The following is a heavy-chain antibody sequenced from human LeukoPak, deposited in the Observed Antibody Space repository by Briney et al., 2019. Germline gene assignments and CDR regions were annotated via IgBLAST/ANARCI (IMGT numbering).Heavy chain of an antibody. Sequence: SETLSLTCDVSGYSISGGYFWGWIRQPPGMGQEWIGSTAHRGSTYYNPSLKGRVSISIDGSKNQFSLSLTSVTAADTAIYYCARVTRNSGWFFDYWGQGTLATVSS. D-gene: IGHD6-19*01. V-gene: IGHV4-38-2*01. CDR3: ARVTRNSGWFFDY. CDR2: TAHRGST. J-gene: IGHJ4*02. CDR1: GYSISGGYF.